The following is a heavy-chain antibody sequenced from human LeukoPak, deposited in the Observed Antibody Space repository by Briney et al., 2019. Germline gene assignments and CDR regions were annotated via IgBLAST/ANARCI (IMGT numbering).Heavy chain of an antibody. CDR2: ISGSGGST. Sequence: GGSLRLSCAASGFTFSSYGMSWVRQAPGKGLEWVSAISGSGGSTYYADSVKGRFTISRDNSKNTLYLQMNSLRAEDTAVYYCAKRGNYYYYIDVWGKGTTVTISS. V-gene: IGHV3-23*01. J-gene: IGHJ6*03. CDR1: GFTFSSYG. D-gene: IGHD1-14*01. CDR3: AKRGNYYYYIDV.